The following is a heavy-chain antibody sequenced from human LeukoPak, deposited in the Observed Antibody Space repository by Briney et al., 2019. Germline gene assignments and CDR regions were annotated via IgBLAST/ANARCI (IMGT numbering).Heavy chain of an antibody. Sequence: PGGSLRLSCAASGFTFTNYAMTWVRQAPGKGLEWVSRISASGVMTYYADSVKGRFTVSRDNAKNSLYLQMNSLRAEDTAVYYCARGIITMIVVVITPAYMDVWGKGTTVTVSS. J-gene: IGHJ6*03. V-gene: IGHV3-23*01. CDR1: GFTFTNYA. CDR2: ISASGVMT. D-gene: IGHD3-22*01. CDR3: ARGIITMIVVVITPAYMDV.